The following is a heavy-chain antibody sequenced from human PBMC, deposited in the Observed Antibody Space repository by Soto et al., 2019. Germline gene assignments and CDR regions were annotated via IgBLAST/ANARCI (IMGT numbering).Heavy chain of an antibody. V-gene: IGHV3-33*01. D-gene: IGHD5-18*01. CDR1: GFTFSSYG. CDR2: IWYDGSNK. CDR3: AMGSGYSFSAG. J-gene: IGHJ4*02. Sequence: QVQLVESGGGVVQPGRSLRLSCAASGFTFSSYGMHWVRQATGKGLEWVAVIWYDGSNKYYADSVKGRFTISRDNSKNTLYLQMNSLRAEDTAVYYCAMGSGYSFSAGWGQGTLVTVSS.